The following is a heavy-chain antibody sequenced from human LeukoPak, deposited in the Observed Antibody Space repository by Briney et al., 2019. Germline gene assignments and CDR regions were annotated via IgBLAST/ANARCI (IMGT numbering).Heavy chain of an antibody. CDR2: INPSGGST. Sequence: AASVKVSCKASGYTFTSYYMHWVRQAPGQGLEWMGIINPSGGSTSYAQKFQGRVTMTRDTSTSTVYMELSSLRSEDTAVYYCAREVGATPVAYYYGMDVWGQGTTVTVSS. D-gene: IGHD1-26*01. J-gene: IGHJ6*02. CDR1: GYTFTSYY. CDR3: AREVGATPVAYYYGMDV. V-gene: IGHV1-46*01.